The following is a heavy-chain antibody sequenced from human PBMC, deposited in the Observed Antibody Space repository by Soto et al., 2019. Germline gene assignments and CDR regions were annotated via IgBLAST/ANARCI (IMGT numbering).Heavy chain of an antibody. J-gene: IGHJ4*02. CDR1: GGSVSNSNYY. CDR2: VYYRGRS. CDR3: VSQRTSVLTQAYFDY. Sequence: LSLTCTVSGGSVSNSNYYWGWIRQSPGKGLEWIGSVYYRGRSYSKSSVKSRVTISVDTSKNQFSLNLNSVTASDTAVYYWVSQRTSVLTQAYFDYWGPGALVTVSS. D-gene: IGHD2-8*01. V-gene: IGHV4-39*01.